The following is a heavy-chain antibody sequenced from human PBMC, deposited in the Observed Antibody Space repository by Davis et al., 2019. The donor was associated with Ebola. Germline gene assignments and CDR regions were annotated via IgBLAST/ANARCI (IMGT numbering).Heavy chain of an antibody. CDR3: AREPSTGDYGMDV. D-gene: IGHD3-10*01. CDR1: GFTVSSNY. J-gene: IGHJ6*02. Sequence: PGGSLRLSCAASGFTVSSNYMSWVRQAPGKGLEWVSVIYSGGRTYYADSVKDRFTIARDNSKNTLYLQMSSLRVEDTAVYYCAREPSTGDYGMDVWGQGTTVTVSS. V-gene: IGHV3-53*01. CDR2: IYSGGRT.